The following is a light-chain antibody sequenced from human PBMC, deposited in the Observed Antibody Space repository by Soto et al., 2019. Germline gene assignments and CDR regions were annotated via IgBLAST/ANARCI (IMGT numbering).Light chain of an antibody. CDR3: SSYAGSNNLYV. Sequence: ALTQPPCASGSPGQSVTISCTGTSSDVGGYNYVSWYQQHPGKAPKLMIYEVSKRPSGVPDRFSGSKSGNTASLTVSGLQAEDEADYYCSSYAGSNNLYVFGTGTKVTV. CDR2: EVS. V-gene: IGLV2-8*01. CDR1: SSDVGGYNY. J-gene: IGLJ1*01.